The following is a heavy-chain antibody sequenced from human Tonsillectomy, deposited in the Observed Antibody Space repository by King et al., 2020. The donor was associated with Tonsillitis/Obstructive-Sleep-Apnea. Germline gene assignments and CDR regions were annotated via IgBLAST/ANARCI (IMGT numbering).Heavy chain of an antibody. J-gene: IGHJ2*01. CDR3: AGGRGIAVAGTRYWYFDL. D-gene: IGHD6-19*01. V-gene: IGHV4-34*01. Sequence: VQLQQWGAGLLKPSETLSLTCAVYGGSFSGYYWSWIRQPPGKGLEWIGEINHSGSTNYNPSLKSRVTISVDTSKNQFSLKLSSVTAADTAVYYRAGGRGIAVAGTRYWYFDLWGRGTLVTVSS. CDR2: INHSGST. CDR1: GGSFSGYY.